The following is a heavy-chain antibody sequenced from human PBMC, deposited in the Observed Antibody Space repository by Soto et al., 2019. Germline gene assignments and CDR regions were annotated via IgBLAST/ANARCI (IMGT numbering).Heavy chain of an antibody. CDR2: ISAYNGNT. Sequence: QVQLVQSGAEVKKPGASVKVSCKASGYTFTSYGISWVRHAPGQGLEGMGWISAYNGNTNYAQKRQGTVTITTDTSTSTAYMELRSLRSDDTAVYYCARDPPTIASAGREDYWGQGTLVTVSS. CDR1: GYTFTSYG. V-gene: IGHV1-18*01. CDR3: ARDPPTIASAGREDY. D-gene: IGHD6-13*01. J-gene: IGHJ4*02.